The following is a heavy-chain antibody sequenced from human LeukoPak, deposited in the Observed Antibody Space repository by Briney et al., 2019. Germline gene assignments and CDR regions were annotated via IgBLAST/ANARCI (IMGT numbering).Heavy chain of an antibody. CDR2: INHSGST. V-gene: IGHV4-34*01. J-gene: IGHJ3*02. CDR3: AGWRLRLGGDDI. D-gene: IGHD3-16*01. CDR1: GGSFSGYY. Sequence: PSETLSLTCAVYGGSFSGYYWSWIRQPPGKGLEWIGEINHSGSTNYNPSLKSRVTISVDTSKNQFSLKLSSVTAADTAVYYCAGWRLRLGGDDIWGQGTMVTVSS.